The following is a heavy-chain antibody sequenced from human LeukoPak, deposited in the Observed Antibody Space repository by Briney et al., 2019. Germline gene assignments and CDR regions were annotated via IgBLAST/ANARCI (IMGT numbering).Heavy chain of an antibody. CDR1: GFTFSSYA. J-gene: IGHJ3*02. Sequence: GGSLRLSCAASGFTFSSYAMHWVRQAPGKGLEWVAVISYDGSNKYYADSVKGRFTISRDNSKNTLYPQMNSLRAEDTAVYYCARDTYYYDSYAFDIWGQGTMVTVSS. D-gene: IGHD3-22*01. CDR2: ISYDGSNK. V-gene: IGHV3-30-3*01. CDR3: ARDTYYYDSYAFDI.